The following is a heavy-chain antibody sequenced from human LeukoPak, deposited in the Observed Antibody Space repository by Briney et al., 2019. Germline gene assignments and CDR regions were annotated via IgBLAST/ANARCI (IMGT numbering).Heavy chain of an antibody. CDR2: IYHSGST. CDR1: GGSISSGGYS. D-gene: IGHD3-22*01. Sequence: PSETLSLTCAVSGGSISSGGYSWSWIRQPPGKGLEWIGYIYHSGSTYYNPSLRSRVTISVDRSKNQFSLKLSSVTAADTAVYYCARGYDSSGYYSHRYLDYWGQGTLVTVSS. J-gene: IGHJ4*02. CDR3: ARGYDSSGYYSHRYLDY. V-gene: IGHV4-30-2*01.